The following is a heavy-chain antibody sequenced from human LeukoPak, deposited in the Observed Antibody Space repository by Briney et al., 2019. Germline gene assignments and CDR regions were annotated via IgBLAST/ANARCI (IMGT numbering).Heavy chain of an antibody. CDR2: IYHSGST. CDR1: GGSISSGDYY. D-gene: IGHD4-17*01. V-gene: IGHV4-30-2*01. J-gene: IGHJ4*02. CDR3: ARDRYGDHTYFDY. Sequence: PSQTLSLTCTVSGGSISSGDYYWSWIRQPPGKGLEWIGYIYHSGSTYYNPSLKSRVTISVDRSKNQFSLNLSSVTAADTAVYYCARDRYGDHTYFDYWGQGTLVTVSS.